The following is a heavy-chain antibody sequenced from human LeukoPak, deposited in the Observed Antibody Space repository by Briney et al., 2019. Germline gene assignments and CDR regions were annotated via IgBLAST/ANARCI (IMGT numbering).Heavy chain of an antibody. Sequence: SETLSLTCSVSGSSTSDYYWSWIRQPAGQGQEWLGRIYYTGNTAYNPSLESRLSMPLDTAKNQFSLKVTSVTAADTAVYYCARGGTLFTYFDSWGQGALVTVSS. CDR1: GSSTSDYY. CDR2: IYYTGNT. J-gene: IGHJ4*02. V-gene: IGHV4-4*07. CDR3: ARGGTLFTYFDS. D-gene: IGHD3-10*02.